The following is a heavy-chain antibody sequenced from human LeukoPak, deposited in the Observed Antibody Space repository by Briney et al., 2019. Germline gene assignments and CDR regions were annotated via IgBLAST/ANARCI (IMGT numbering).Heavy chain of an antibody. D-gene: IGHD3-3*01. V-gene: IGHV3-21*01. CDR2: ITSSSSYI. Sequence: PGGSLRLSCSASGFTFSTYSMNWVRQAPGKGLEWVSCITSSSSYIYYADSVKGRFTISRDNAKNSLYLQMNSLRAEDTAVYYCAREIMAYYDFWSGYYTLDNWFDPWGQGTLVTVSS. CDR1: GFTFSTYS. CDR3: AREIMAYYDFWSGYYTLDNWFDP. J-gene: IGHJ5*02.